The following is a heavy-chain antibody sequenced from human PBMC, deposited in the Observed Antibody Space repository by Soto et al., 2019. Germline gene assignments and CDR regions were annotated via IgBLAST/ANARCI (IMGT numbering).Heavy chain of an antibody. V-gene: IGHV3-30*02. J-gene: IGHJ6*02. CDR1: GFIFSSFG. CDR3: AKGGAGYYYGMDV. Sequence: PGGSLRLSCVVSGFIFSSFGMHWVRQAPGKGLEWVGFVWHDGSNKDYADSVKGRFTISRDNSKNTVYLQMNSLRAEDTAVYYCAKGGAGYYYGMDVWGQGTTVTVSS. CDR2: VWHDGSNK. D-gene: IGHD1-26*01.